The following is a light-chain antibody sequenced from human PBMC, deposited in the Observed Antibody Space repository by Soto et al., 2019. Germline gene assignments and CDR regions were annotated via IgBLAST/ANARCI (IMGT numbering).Light chain of an antibody. CDR1: QGIRHY. Sequence: DIQMTQSPSSLSASVGDRVTITCRASQGIRHYLAWYQQKPGKVPKLLSYEASNLQSGVPSRFRGGGSGTEFTLTISSLQPEDVANYYCQNFDSAPQTFGQGTKVE. J-gene: IGKJ1*01. V-gene: IGKV1-27*01. CDR2: EAS. CDR3: QNFDSAPQT.